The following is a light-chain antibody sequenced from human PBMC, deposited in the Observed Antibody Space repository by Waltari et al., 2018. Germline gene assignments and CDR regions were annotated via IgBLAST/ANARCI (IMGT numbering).Light chain of an antibody. CDR2: NDN. CDR1: TSNIGGTS. CDR3: AVWDDSLGGV. J-gene: IGLJ3*02. Sequence: QSVLTQPPSVSGTPGQSVTIPCSGRTSNIGGTSVNWYQQVPGTAPKLLIYNDNQGPSGVPDRFSASKSGTSASLAITGLQSEDEADYYCAVWDDSLGGVFGGGTKLTVL. V-gene: IGLV1-44*01.